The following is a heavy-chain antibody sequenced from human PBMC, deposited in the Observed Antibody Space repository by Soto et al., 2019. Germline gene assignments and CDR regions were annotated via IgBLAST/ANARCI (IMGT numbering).Heavy chain of an antibody. CDR2: IYYSGSI. CDR1: GYSLSSGNW. J-gene: IGHJ4*02. Sequence: PSETLSLTCAVSGYSLSSGNWWGWIRQPPGKTLEWIGYIYYSGSIFYNPSLKSRVTMSVDTSKNQFSLRLSSVTAVDTAVYYCARTFPNYYDSSGYSPFDYWGQGTLVTVS. V-gene: IGHV4-28*05. CDR3: ARTFPNYYDSSGYSPFDY. D-gene: IGHD3-22*01.